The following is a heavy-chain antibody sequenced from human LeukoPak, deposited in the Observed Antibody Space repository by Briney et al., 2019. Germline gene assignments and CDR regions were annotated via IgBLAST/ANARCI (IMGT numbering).Heavy chain of an antibody. Sequence: SETLSLTGTVSGGSNSSYYWSWIRQPPGKGLEWIGYIYYSGSTNYNPSLKSRVTISVDTSKNQFSLKLSSVTAADTAVYYCARDLHPQSPGAFDIWGQGTMVTVSS. CDR1: GGSNSSYY. CDR3: ARDLHPQSPGAFDI. CDR2: IYYSGST. V-gene: IGHV4-59*01. J-gene: IGHJ3*02.